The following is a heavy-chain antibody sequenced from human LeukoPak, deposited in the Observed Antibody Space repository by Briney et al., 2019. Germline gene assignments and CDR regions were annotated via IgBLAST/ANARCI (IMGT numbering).Heavy chain of an antibody. CDR3: ARDHFVVTRRDAFDI. CDR1: GGSITSDTYY. D-gene: IGHD2-21*01. J-gene: IGHJ3*02. CDR2: ISNTGST. V-gene: IGHV4-61*09. Sequence: SQTLSLTCTVSGGSITSDTYYWNWIRQPAGKGLEWIGHISNTGSTNYNPSLKSRVTISIDTSKNQFSLKLSSVTAADTAVYYCARDHFVVTRRDAFDIWGQGTMVTVSS.